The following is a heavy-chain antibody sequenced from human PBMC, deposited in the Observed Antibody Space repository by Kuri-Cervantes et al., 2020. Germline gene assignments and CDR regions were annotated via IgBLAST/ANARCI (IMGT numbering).Heavy chain of an antibody. CDR3: ARGVGATPYYYYYYMDV. CDR1: GFTFSDYY. D-gene: IGHD1-26*01. J-gene: IGHJ6*03. Sequence: GGSLRLSCAASGFTFSDYYMSWIRQAPGKGLEWVSYISGGSTIYYADSVRGRFTISRDNAKNSLYLQMNSLRAEDTAVYYCARGVGATPYYYYYYMDVWGKGTTVTVSS. CDR2: ISGGSTI. V-gene: IGHV3-69-1*01.